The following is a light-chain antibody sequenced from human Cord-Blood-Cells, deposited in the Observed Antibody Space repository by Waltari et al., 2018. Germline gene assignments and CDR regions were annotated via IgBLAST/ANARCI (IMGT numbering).Light chain of an antibody. J-gene: IGKJ3*01. CDR2: LAS. Sequence: DIVMTQSPDSLAVSLGERATINCKSSQSVLYSSNNKNYLAWYQQKPGQPPKLLIYLASTRESGVPDRFSGSGSGTDFTLTISSLQAEDGAVYYCQQYYSTFTFGPGTKVDIK. V-gene: IGKV4-1*01. CDR3: QQYYSTFT. CDR1: QSVLYSSNNKNY.